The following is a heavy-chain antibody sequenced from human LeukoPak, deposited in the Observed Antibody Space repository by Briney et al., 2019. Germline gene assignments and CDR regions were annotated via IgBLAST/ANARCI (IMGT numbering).Heavy chain of an antibody. CDR2: VYTSKTT. CDR3: AILRAFNTFDY. D-gene: IGHD2/OR15-2a*01. J-gene: IGHJ4*02. V-gene: IGHV4-4*07. Sequence: PSDTLSLTCTVSGGSISIYYWSWIRQPAGKGLEWIGHVYTSKTTNYNPSLKSRVTMSVDTSKNQFSLRLSSVTAADSAVYNCAILRAFNTFDYWGPGALVTVSS. CDR1: GGSISIYY.